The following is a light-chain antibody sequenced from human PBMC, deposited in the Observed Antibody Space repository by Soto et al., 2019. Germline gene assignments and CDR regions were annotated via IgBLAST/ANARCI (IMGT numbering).Light chain of an antibody. J-gene: IGKJ1*01. CDR3: HQTYSAPWT. CDR1: QSVAPS. CDR2: ATS. V-gene: IGKV1-39*01. Sequence: DIQMTQSPSSLAAFVGDRVSITCRASQSVAPSLNWYQQKPGKAPKLLIFATSSLDGGVPSRFSGGGYGTEFTLSISNLQPKDFATYYCHQTYSAPWTFGPGTTVESK.